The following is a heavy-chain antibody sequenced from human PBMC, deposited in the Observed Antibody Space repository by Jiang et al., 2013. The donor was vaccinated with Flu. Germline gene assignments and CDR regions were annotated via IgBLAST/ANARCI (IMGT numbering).Heavy chain of an antibody. Sequence: LVGVSRINSDGSTRSYVGSVRGRFTISRDSAKNSLYLQMNSLRTEDTALYYCAKAFSSSSSEGPFDFWGQGTLVTVSS. CDR2: INSDGSTR. J-gene: IGHJ4*02. CDR3: AKAFSSSSSEGPFDF. D-gene: IGHD6-6*01. V-gene: IGHV3-74*01.